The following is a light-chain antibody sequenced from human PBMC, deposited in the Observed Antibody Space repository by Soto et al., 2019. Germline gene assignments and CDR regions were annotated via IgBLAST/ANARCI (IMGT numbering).Light chain of an antibody. CDR2: EVS. Sequence: QSVLTQPASVSGSPGQSITFSCTGTSSDVGSYNLVSWYQQHPGKAPKLMISEVSKRPSGVSNRFSGSKSGNTASLTISGLQAEDEADYYCCSYAGSGTFYVFVTGTKVTVL. V-gene: IGLV2-23*02. J-gene: IGLJ1*01. CDR1: SSDVGSYNL. CDR3: CSYAGSGTFYV.